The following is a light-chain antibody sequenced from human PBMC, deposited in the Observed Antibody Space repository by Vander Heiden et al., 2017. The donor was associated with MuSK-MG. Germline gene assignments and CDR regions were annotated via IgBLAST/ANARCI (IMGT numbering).Light chain of an antibody. Sequence: IVLTQSPATLSLSPGERASQSVSSYLAWYQQKPGQAPRLLIYDASNRATGIPARFSGSGSGTDFTLTISSLEPEDFAVYYCQQRSNWPLSLTFGGGTKVEIK. V-gene: IGKV3-11*01. CDR1: QSVSSY. J-gene: IGKJ4*01. CDR2: DAS. CDR3: QQRSNWPLSLT.